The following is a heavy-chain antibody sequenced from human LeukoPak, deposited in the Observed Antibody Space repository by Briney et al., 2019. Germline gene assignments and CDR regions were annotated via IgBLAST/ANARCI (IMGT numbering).Heavy chain of an antibody. Sequence: GASVKVSCKASGYTFTSYAMHWVRQAPGQRLEWMGWINAGNGNTKYSQKFQGRVTITRDTSASTAYMELSSLRSEDTAVYYCARGYYGSGSYYNRAYFDYWGQGTLVTVSS. CDR1: GYTFTSYA. CDR3: ARGYYGSGSYYNRAYFDY. D-gene: IGHD3-10*01. J-gene: IGHJ4*02. V-gene: IGHV1-3*01. CDR2: INAGNGNT.